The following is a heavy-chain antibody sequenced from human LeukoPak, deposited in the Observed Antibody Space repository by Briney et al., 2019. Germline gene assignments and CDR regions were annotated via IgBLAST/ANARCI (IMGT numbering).Heavy chain of an antibody. CDR3: ATGQTTPVLVDTLHF. Sequence: GASVKVSCKVSGYTVTEFSIHWVRQAPGKGLEWMGGYDPDDAETVFARKFQGRVTMTEDTSTNTAYMGLTSLISEDTAVYYCATGQTTPVLVDTLHFWGQGTLVTVSS. J-gene: IGHJ4*02. CDR2: YDPDDAET. D-gene: IGHD4-17*01. CDR1: GYTVTEFS. V-gene: IGHV1-24*01.